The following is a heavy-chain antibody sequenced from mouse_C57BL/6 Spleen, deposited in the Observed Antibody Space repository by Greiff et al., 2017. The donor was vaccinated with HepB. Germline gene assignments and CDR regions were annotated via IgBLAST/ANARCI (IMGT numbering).Heavy chain of an antibody. CDR1: GFNIKDDY. V-gene: IGHV14-4*01. CDR2: IDPENGDT. CDR3: TTGFHYYGSSPPYAMDY. Sequence: VQLQQSGAELVRPGASVKLSCTASGFNIKDDYMHWVKQRPEQGLEWIGWIDPENGDTEYASKFQGKATITADTSSNTAYLQLSSLTSEDTAVYYWTTGFHYYGSSPPYAMDYWGQGTSVTVSS. J-gene: IGHJ4*01. D-gene: IGHD1-1*01.